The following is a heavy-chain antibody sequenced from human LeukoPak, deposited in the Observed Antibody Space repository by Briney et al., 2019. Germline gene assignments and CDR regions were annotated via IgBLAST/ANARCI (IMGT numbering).Heavy chain of an antibody. V-gene: IGHV3-23*01. CDR1: GFTFSSYA. CDR3: AKVRCGGDCYWGMDV. D-gene: IGHD2-21*02. CDR2: IRAGGGST. J-gene: IGHJ6*03. Sequence: GGSLRLSCAASGFTFSSYAMSWVRQAPGKGLEWVSGIRAGGGSTYYADSVKGRFTISRDNAKNSLYLQMNSLRAEDTALYYCAKVRCGGDCYWGMDVWGKGPTATISS.